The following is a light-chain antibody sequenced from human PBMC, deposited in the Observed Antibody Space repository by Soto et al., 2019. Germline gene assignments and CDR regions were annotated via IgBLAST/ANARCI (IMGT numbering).Light chain of an antibody. J-gene: IGKJ4*01. CDR2: TTS. Sequence: DIQMTQSPSSLSASVGDRVTITCRASQSVVTFLNWYQQKPGKAPKLLIYTTSILQSGVPSRFSGSGSRTDFTLTISSLQPEDFATYYCQQGYTSPVTFGGGTKVEI. CDR1: QSVVTF. CDR3: QQGYTSPVT. V-gene: IGKV1-39*01.